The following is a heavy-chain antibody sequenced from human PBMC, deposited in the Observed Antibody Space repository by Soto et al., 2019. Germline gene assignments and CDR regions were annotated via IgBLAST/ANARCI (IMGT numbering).Heavy chain of an antibody. CDR1: GFTFSSYS. J-gene: IGHJ4*02. Sequence: GGSLRLSCAASGFTFSSYSMKWVRQAPGKGLEWVSYISGSSSTIYYADSVKGRFTISRDNAKNSLYLQMNSLRAEDTAVYYCARDTRLGVGGQPFDYWGQGTLVTVSS. CDR2: ISGSSSTI. CDR3: ARDTRLGVGGQPFDY. V-gene: IGHV3-48*01. D-gene: IGHD1-26*01.